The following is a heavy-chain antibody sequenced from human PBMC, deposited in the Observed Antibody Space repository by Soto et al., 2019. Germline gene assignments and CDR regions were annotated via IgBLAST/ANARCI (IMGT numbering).Heavy chain of an antibody. V-gene: IGHV4-59*01. D-gene: IGHD3-10*01. CDR3: ARVWGGAFDI. CDR2: IYYSGST. Sequence: QVQLQESGPGLVKPSETLSLTCTDSGGSISSYYWCWIRQPPGKGLVWLGYIYYSGSTNYNPSLKRRVTISVDTSKNQFSLKLSSVTAADAAVYYCARVWGGAFDIWGQGTMVAVSS. J-gene: IGHJ3*02. CDR1: GGSISSYY.